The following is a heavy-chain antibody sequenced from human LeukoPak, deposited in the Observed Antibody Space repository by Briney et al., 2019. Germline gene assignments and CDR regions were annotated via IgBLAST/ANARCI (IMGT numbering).Heavy chain of an antibody. D-gene: IGHD3-10*01. CDR3: ARYYGSGSSWYYYYYYMDV. J-gene: IGHJ6*03. Sequence: GGSLRLSRAASGFTFSSYSMNWVRQAPGKGLEWVSSISSSSSYIYYADSVKGRFTISRDNAKNSLYLQMNSLRAEDTAVYYCARYYGSGSSWYYYYYYMDVWGKGTTVTVSS. CDR1: GFTFSSYS. V-gene: IGHV3-21*01. CDR2: ISSSSSYI.